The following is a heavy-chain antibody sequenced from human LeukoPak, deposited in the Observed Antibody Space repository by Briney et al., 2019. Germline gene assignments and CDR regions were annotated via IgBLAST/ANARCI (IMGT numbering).Heavy chain of an antibody. CDR2: ISSSSSYI. CDR3: AREGYDILTGSNWFDP. Sequence: PGGSLRLSCAASGFTFSSYSMNWVRQAPGKGLEWVSSISSSSSYIYYTDSVKGRFTISRDNAKNSLYLQMNSLRAEDTAVYYCAREGYDILTGSNWFDPWGQGTLVTVSS. CDR1: GFTFSSYS. V-gene: IGHV3-21*01. J-gene: IGHJ5*02. D-gene: IGHD3-9*01.